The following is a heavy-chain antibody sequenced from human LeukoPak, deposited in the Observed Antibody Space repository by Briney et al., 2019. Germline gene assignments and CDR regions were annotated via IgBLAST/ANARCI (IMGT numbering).Heavy chain of an antibody. CDR3: AKHGEAFCDSKTDY. V-gene: IGHV3-23*01. D-gene: IGHD3-10*01. CDR2: ISDGGGRT. J-gene: IGHJ4*02. CDR1: GFTFSIYA. Sequence: GGSLRLSCAASGFTFSIYAMRWVRQAPGKGLEWVSVISDGGGRTYYADSVKGRFTISRDNSKSTLYLQMNSLRAEDTAVYYCAKHGEAFCDSKTDYWGQGTLVPVSS.